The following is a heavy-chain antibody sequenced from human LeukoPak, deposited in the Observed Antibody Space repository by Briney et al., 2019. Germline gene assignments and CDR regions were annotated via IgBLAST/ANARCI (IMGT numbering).Heavy chain of an antibody. J-gene: IGHJ4*02. Sequence: SVKVSFKASGGTFSSYAISWVRQAPGQGLEWMGGIIPIFGTANYAQKFQGRVTITADESTSTAYMELSSLRSEDTAVYYCARVWPGSGYAFDYWGQGTLVTVSS. D-gene: IGHD5-12*01. CDR2: IIPIFGTA. CDR1: GGTFSSYA. V-gene: IGHV1-69*13. CDR3: ARVWPGSGYAFDY.